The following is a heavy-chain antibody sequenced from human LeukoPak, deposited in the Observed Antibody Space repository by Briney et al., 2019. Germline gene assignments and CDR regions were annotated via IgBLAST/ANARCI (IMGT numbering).Heavy chain of an antibody. J-gene: IGHJ3*02. CDR3: ARTTKYYYDSSGYAFDI. D-gene: IGHD3-22*01. V-gene: IGHV1-2*02. CDR2: INPNSGGT. Sequence: ASVKVSCKASGYTFTSYYMHWVRQAPGQGLEWMGWINPNSGGTNYAQKFQGRVTMTRDTSISTAYMELSRLRSDDTAVYYCARTTKYYYDSSGYAFDIWGQGTMVTVSS. CDR1: GYTFTSYY.